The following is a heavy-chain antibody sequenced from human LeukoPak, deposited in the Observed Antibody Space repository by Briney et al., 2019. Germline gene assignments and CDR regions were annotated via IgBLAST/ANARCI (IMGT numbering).Heavy chain of an antibody. D-gene: IGHD6-13*01. CDR2: IIPIVGTT. Sequence: SVKVSCKASGGTFSSYAFSWVRQAPGQGLEWMGGIIPIVGTTNYAQMFQGRVTITADESTSTAYMELSSLRSEDTAVYYCARDRGDGYSSSYDAFDIWGQGTMVTVSS. J-gene: IGHJ3*02. V-gene: IGHV1-69*13. CDR3: ARDRGDGYSSSYDAFDI. CDR1: GGTFSSYA.